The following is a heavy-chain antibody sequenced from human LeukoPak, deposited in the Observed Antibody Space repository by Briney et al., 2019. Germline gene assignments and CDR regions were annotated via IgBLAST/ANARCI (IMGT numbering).Heavy chain of an antibody. J-gene: IGHJ1*01. CDR1: GGSFSGYY. V-gene: IGHV4-34*01. D-gene: IGHD3-22*01. CDR3: ARDAMYYYDSSGLQH. Sequence: SETLSLTCAVYGGSFSGYYWSWIRQPPGKGLEWIGEINHSGSTNYNPSLKSRVTISVDTSKNQFSLKLSSVTAADTAVYYCARDAMYYYDSSGLQHWGQGTLVTVSS. CDR2: INHSGST.